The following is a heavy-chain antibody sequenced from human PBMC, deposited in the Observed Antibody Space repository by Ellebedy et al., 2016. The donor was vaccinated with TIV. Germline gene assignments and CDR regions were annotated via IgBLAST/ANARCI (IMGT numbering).Heavy chain of an antibody. V-gene: IGHV3-9*01. CDR1: GFTFDDYA. Sequence: GGSLRLSXAASGFTFDDYAMHWVRQAPGKGLEWVSGISWNSGSIGYADSVKGRFTISRDNAKNSLYLQMNSLRAEDTALYYCAKDREQYIGYYYGMDVWGQGTTVTVSS. J-gene: IGHJ6*02. CDR3: AKDREQYIGYYYGMDV. D-gene: IGHD5-12*01. CDR2: ISWNSGSI.